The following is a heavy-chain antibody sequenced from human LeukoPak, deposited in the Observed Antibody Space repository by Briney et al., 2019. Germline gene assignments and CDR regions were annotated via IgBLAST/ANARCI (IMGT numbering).Heavy chain of an antibody. D-gene: IGHD3-10*01. V-gene: IGHV4-38-2*01. J-gene: IGHJ4*02. CDR3: AGWLGELLSLFAY. CDR1: GYSIRSGYY. Sequence: SETLSLTCAVSGYSIRSGYYWGWIRQPPVEGLEWIGSIYHSGSTYYNPSLKSRVTISVDTSKNQFSLKLSSVTAADTAVYYCAGWLGELLSLFAYWGQGTLVTVSS. CDR2: IYHSGST.